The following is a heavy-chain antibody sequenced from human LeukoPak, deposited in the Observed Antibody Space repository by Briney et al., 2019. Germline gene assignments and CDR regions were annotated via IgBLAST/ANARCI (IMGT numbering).Heavy chain of an antibody. V-gene: IGHV4-38-2*02. CDR2: IYHSGST. D-gene: IGHD7-27*01. CDR3: ARALRQHWGEPAEQFDY. Sequence: SETLSLTCTVSNYSISSGYYWGWIRQPPGKGLEWIGSIYHSGSTYYNPSLKSRVTISVDTSKNQFSLKLSSVTAADTAVYYCARALRQHWGEPAEQFDYWGQGTLVTVSS. J-gene: IGHJ4*02. CDR1: NYSISSGYY.